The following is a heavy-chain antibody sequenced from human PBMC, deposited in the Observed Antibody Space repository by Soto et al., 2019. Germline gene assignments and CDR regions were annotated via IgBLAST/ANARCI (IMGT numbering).Heavy chain of an antibody. CDR1: GGSISSYY. CDR3: ARDHPAGWFDP. Sequence: QVQLQESGPGLVKPSETLSLTCTVSGGSISSYYWSWIRQPPGKGLEWIGYIYYSGSTNYNPSLKSXXTXSXGTSKTQFSLKLSSVTAADTAVYYCARDHPAGWFDPWGQGTLVTVSS. V-gene: IGHV4-59*01. CDR2: IYYSGST. J-gene: IGHJ5*02.